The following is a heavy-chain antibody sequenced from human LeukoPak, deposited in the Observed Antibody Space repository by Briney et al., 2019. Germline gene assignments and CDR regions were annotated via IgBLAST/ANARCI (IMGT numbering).Heavy chain of an antibody. J-gene: IGHJ4*02. CDR1: GFTFSSYS. Sequence: GGSLRLSCAASGFTFSSYSMNWVRQAPGKGLEWVSSISSSSSYIYYADSVKGRFTISRDNAKNSLYLQVNSLRAEDTAVYYCARVYYYDSSGYPPFDYWGQGTLVTVSS. CDR3: ARVYYYDSSGYPPFDY. CDR2: ISSSSSYI. V-gene: IGHV3-21*01. D-gene: IGHD3-22*01.